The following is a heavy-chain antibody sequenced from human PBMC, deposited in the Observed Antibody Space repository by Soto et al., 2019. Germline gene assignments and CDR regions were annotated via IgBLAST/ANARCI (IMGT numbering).Heavy chain of an antibody. V-gene: IGHV4-59*12. CDR2: IDYYGST. Sequence: SETLSLTCTVSGGSISGYYWSWIRQPPGKRLEWIGYIDYYGSTNYNPSLKSRVTISVDTSKNQFSLKLSSVTAADTAVYYCARSLGGYYVYFDYWGQGTLVT. CDR3: ARSLGGYYVYFDY. D-gene: IGHD3-3*01. CDR1: GGSISGYY. J-gene: IGHJ4*02.